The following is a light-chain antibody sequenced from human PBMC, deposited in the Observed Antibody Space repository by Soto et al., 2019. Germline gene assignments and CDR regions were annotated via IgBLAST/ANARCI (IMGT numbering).Light chain of an antibody. J-gene: IGKJ5*01. V-gene: IGKV2-28*01. CDR3: MQGTHWPIT. CDR1: QSILHSNGYNY. Sequence: DMVISHSPLSLPVTPLYPASLSCRSSQSILHSNGYNYLDWYLQKPGQSPQLLIYLGSNRDSGVPARFSGSGSGTDFALKISRVEAEDVGVYYCMQGTHWPITFGQGTRLEIK. CDR2: LGS.